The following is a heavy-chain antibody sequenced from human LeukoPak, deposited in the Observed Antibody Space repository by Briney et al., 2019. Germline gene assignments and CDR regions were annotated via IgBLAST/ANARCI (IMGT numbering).Heavy chain of an antibody. CDR1: GFTFSSYA. CDR3: ARSRGGYDWYYFDY. Sequence: GGSLRLSCAASGFTFSSYAMSWVRQAPGKGLEWVSAISGSGGSTYYADSVKGRFTISRDNSKNTLYLQMNSLRAEDTAVYYCARSRGGYDWYYFDYWGQGTLVTVSS. J-gene: IGHJ4*02. D-gene: IGHD5-12*01. V-gene: IGHV3-23*01. CDR2: ISGSGGST.